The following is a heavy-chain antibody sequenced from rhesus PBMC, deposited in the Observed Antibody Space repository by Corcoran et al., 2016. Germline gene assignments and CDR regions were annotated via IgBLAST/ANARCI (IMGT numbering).Heavy chain of an antibody. D-gene: IGHD2-21*01. CDR3: AKGTVLDV. Sequence: EVQLVQSGAEVKRPGESLKISCKTSGYSFTSYWISWVRQMPGKGLEWMGAIYPSDTDTRYNPSFQGQVTISADKSISTAYLQWSRLKASDTATYYCAKGTVLDVWGPGVLVTVSS. V-gene: IGHV5-20*01. J-gene: IGHJ5-1*01. CDR2: IYPSDTDT. CDR1: GYSFTSYW.